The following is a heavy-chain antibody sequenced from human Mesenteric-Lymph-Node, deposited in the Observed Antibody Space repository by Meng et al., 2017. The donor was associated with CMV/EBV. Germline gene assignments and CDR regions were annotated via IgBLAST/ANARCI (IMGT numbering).Heavy chain of an antibody. CDR1: GFTFSSYE. CDR3: ARDHSKIRLLEDWGYYYGMDV. J-gene: IGHJ6*02. D-gene: IGHD3-22*01. Sequence: GESLKISCAASGFTFSSYEMNWVRQAPGKGLEWVSYISSSGSTIYYADSVKGRFTISRDNAKNSLYLQMNSLRAEGTAVYYCARDHSKIRLLEDWGYYYGMDVWGQGTTVTVSS. CDR2: ISSSGSTI. V-gene: IGHV3-48*03.